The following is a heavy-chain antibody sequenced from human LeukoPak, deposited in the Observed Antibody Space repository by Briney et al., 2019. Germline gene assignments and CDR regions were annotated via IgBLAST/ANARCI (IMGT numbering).Heavy chain of an antibody. CDR1: GFTFSSYE. Sequence: PGGSLRLSCAASGFTFSSYEMNWVRQAPGKGLEWVSYIDSSGFIIYYADSVKGRFTVSRDNAKNSLYLQMNSLRAEDTAVYYCARVLHGYPFDYWGQGTLVTVSS. J-gene: IGHJ4*02. CDR2: IDSSGFII. CDR3: ARVLHGYPFDY. D-gene: IGHD3-22*01. V-gene: IGHV3-48*03.